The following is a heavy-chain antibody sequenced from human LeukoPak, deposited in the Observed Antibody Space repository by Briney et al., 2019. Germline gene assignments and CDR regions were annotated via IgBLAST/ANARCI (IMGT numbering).Heavy chain of an antibody. Sequence: ASVKVSCKAPGYTCTSYYMHWVRQAPGQGLEWMGIINPSGGSTSYAQKFQGRVTMTRDTSTSTVYMELSSLRSEDTAVYYCARGGLTVVVPAATLDYWGQGTLVTVSS. CDR1: GYTCTSYY. D-gene: IGHD2-2*01. J-gene: IGHJ4*02. CDR2: INPSGGST. CDR3: ARGGLTVVVPAATLDY. V-gene: IGHV1-46*01.